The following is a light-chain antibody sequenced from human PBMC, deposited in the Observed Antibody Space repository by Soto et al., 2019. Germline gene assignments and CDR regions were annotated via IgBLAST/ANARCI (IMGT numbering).Light chain of an antibody. CDR2: EDN. Sequence: NFMLTQPHSVSESPGKTVTISCTRSGGSIASGYVQWYQQRPGSAPTTEIYEDNQRPSGVPDRFSGSIDRSSNSASLTISGLKTEDEADYYCQSYHSSTPYVFGTGTKLTVL. CDR3: QSYHSSTPYV. J-gene: IGLJ1*01. CDR1: GGSIASGY. V-gene: IGLV6-57*03.